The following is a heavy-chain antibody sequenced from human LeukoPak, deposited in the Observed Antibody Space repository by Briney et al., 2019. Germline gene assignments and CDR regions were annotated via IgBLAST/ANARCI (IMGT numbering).Heavy chain of an antibody. CDR2: ISSSSSYI. Sequence: GGSLRLSCAASGFTFSSYSMNWVRQAPGKGLEWVSSISSSSSYIYYADSVKGRFTISRDNAKNSLYLQMNSLRAEDTAVYYCARVLGAFLGHFDYWGQGTLVTVSS. CDR1: GFTFSSYS. J-gene: IGHJ4*02. CDR3: ARVLGAFLGHFDY. V-gene: IGHV3-21*01. D-gene: IGHD3-16*01.